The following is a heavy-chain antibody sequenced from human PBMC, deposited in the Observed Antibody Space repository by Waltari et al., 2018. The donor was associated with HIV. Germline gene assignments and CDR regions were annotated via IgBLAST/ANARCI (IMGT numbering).Heavy chain of an antibody. D-gene: IGHD2-2*02. J-gene: IGHJ6*02. Sequence: EMQLVESGGGLVQPGGSLRLSWVASGFTFSSYEMNWVRQVPGKGLEWISYIGSSGTTISYADSVKGRFTFSRDNAKKSLFLQMNSLRVEDTAVYWCARVNQVLYYGMDVWGQGTTVTVSS. CDR3: ARVNQVLYYGMDV. V-gene: IGHV3-48*03. CDR1: GFTFSSYE. CDR2: IGSSGTTI.